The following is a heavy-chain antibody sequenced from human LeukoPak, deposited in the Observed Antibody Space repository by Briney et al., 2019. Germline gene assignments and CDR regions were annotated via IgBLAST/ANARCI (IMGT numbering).Heavy chain of an antibody. CDR2: IYYSGST. D-gene: IGHD3-22*01. V-gene: IGHV4-30-4*08. J-gene: IGHJ4*02. Sequence: SETLSLTCTVSGGSISSCDYYWSWIRQPPGKGLEWLGYIYYSGSTYYNPSLKSRVTISVDTSKNQFSLKLSSVTAADTAVYYCARKYYYDSSGYYYDYWGQGTLVTVSS. CDR1: GGSISSCDYY. CDR3: ARKYYYDSSGYYYDY.